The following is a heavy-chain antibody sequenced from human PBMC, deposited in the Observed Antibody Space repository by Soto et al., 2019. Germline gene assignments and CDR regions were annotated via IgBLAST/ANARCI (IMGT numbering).Heavy chain of an antibody. V-gene: IGHV5-10-1*01. J-gene: IGHJ5*02. CDR3: ARGGQQVVHNWVDP. CDR1: GYTFTSYW. CDR2: IDPSDSYT. D-gene: IGHD6-13*01. Sequence: PGESLKISCTGSGYTFTSYWINWVRPMHGKGLEWMGRIDPSDSYTNYNPSFQGHVTISADKSPSTAYLQWSSLKASDTAIYYCARGGQQVVHNWVDPWGQGTLVTVSS.